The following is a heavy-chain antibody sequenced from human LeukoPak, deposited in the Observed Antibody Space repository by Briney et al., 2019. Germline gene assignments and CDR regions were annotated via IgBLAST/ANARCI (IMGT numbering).Heavy chain of an antibody. Sequence: ASVKVSCKASGYTFTNYYIHWVRQAPGQGLEWMGMINPSGGRTTYAKKFQGRVTMTRDTSTNTVYTELSSLRSDDTAVYYCASSGFYGSGSLDYWGQGTLVTVSS. J-gene: IGHJ4*02. V-gene: IGHV1-46*01. D-gene: IGHD3-10*01. CDR2: INPSGGRT. CDR3: ASSGFYGSGSLDY. CDR1: GYTFTNYY.